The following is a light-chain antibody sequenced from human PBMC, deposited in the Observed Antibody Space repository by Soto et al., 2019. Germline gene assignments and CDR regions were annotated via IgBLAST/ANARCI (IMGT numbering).Light chain of an antibody. CDR1: QDISNR. Sequence: DIQMTQSPSSLSASVGDRITITCQASQDISNRLNWYHQKPGKAPKVLIAGASGLMNGVPSTFSGSGSGTEFALTISSVQPDDFATYFCQHYDTFSWTFGQGTKVDIK. V-gene: IGKV1-39*01. J-gene: IGKJ1*01. CDR2: GAS. CDR3: QHYDTFSWT.